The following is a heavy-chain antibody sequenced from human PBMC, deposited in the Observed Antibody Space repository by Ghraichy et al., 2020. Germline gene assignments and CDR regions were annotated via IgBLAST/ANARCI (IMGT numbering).Heavy chain of an antibody. CDR3: SRLQRAPWHFDL. CDR2: IHRDGGGK. J-gene: IGHJ2*01. D-gene: IGHD4-11*01. Sequence: GGSLRLSCAASGFSLSNSWMSWVRQAPGKGLEWVANIHRDGGGKYNVVSLKGRCTISRDNAKNSLYLQINNLRVDDTAVYYCSRLQRAPWHFDLWGRGTLVTVSS. V-gene: IGHV3-7*01. CDR1: GFSLSNSW.